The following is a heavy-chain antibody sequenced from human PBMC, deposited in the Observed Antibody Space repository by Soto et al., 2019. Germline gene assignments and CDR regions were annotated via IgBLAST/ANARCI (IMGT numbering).Heavy chain of an antibody. V-gene: IGHV4-4*07. CDR1: GGTLSGYY. D-gene: IGHD3-3*01. J-gene: IGHJ5*02. CDR2: IYSSGST. Sequence: SETLSLTCTVTGGTLSGYYWTWIRQSAGGGLEWIGRIYSSGSTNYNPSLKSRVTISLDTSMSHFSLRLRSVSAADTAVYYCARGQRFSDWFDPWGQGTLVTVS. CDR3: ARGQRFSDWFDP.